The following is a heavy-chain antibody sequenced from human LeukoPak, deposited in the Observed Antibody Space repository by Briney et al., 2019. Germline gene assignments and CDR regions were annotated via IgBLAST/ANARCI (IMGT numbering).Heavy chain of an antibody. CDR2: ISAYNGNT. CDR1: GYTFTSYG. CDR3: ARLYSSSSGLRYYYYMDV. D-gene: IGHD6-6*01. J-gene: IGHJ6*03. V-gene: IGHV1-18*01. Sequence: ASVKVSCKASGYTFTSYGISWVRQAPGQGLEWMGWISAYNGNTNYAQKLQGRVTMTTDTSTSTAYMELSSLRSEDTAVYYCARLYSSSSGLRYYYYMDVWGKGTTVTVSS.